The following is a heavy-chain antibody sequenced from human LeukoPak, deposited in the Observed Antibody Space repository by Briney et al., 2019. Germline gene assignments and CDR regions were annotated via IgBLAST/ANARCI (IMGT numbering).Heavy chain of an antibody. CDR3: ARGRAHRSTFGVLFYDFDI. J-gene: IGHJ3*02. V-gene: IGHV1-69*06. CDR1: GATFSGYG. CDR2: IIPIFSAT. Sequence: GASVKVSCKASGATFSGYGVSWVRQVRGLGLEWMGGIIPIFSATNYGQNFRDRVRITADKSTSAVYMELSSLRIDDTAMYYCARGRAHRSTFGVLFYDFDIWGQGTMVTVSS. D-gene: IGHD3-3*01.